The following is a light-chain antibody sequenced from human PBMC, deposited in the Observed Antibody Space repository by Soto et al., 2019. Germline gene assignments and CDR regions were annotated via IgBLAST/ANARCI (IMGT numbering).Light chain of an antibody. V-gene: IGKV2-28*01. Sequence: DVVMTQSPLSLPVTPGEPASISCRSSQSLLYSNGYNYLDWYVQKPGQSPQLLIYLGSYRASGVPDRLSGSGSGTDFTLKISRVEVEYVGVYYCMQALQTPFTVGPGTKVDIK. CDR1: QSLLYSNGYNY. CDR2: LGS. CDR3: MQALQTPFT. J-gene: IGKJ3*01.